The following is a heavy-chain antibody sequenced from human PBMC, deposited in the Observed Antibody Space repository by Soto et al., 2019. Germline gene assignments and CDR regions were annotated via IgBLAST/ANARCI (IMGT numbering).Heavy chain of an antibody. J-gene: IGHJ3*02. V-gene: IGHV1-69*02. Sequence: QIQLVQSGAEVKKPGSSVRVSCKASGGSFRSHAVTWVRQAPGQGLEWMGRIIPILDETKFAQKFQDRVKMTADKSTRTVYMDLSSLTAEDTAMYFLSVGEDDDYRNPLDDAVDIWGQGTRSPSPQ. CDR2: IIPILDET. D-gene: IGHD4-17*01. CDR1: GGSFRSHA. CDR3: SVGEDDDYRNPLDDAVDI.